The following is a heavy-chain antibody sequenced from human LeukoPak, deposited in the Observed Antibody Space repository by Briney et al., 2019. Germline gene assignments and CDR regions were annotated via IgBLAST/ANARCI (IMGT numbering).Heavy chain of an antibody. Sequence: SETLSLTCAVYGGSFSGYYWSWIRQPPGKGLEWIGEINHSGSTNYNPSLKSRVTISVDTSKNQFSLKLSSVTAADAAVYYCAGVPVPATIYVGYYYYMDVWGKGTTVTVSS. CDR3: AGVPVPATIYVGYYYYMDV. J-gene: IGHJ6*03. CDR2: INHSGST. CDR1: GGSFSGYY. V-gene: IGHV4-34*01. D-gene: IGHD2-2*01.